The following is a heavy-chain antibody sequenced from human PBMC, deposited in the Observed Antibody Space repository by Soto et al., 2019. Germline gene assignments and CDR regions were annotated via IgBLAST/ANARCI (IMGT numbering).Heavy chain of an antibody. CDR1: GFTFSTYS. D-gene: IGHD3-9*01. CDR3: ARFSGTGLDY. V-gene: IGHV3-21*01. J-gene: IGHJ4*02. CDR2: ISSSSSYI. Sequence: EVQLVESGGGLVKPGGSLRLSCAASGFTFSTYSINWVRQPPGKGLEWVSSISSSSSYIYYADSVKGRFTISRDNAKNSRYLQMNSLRAEDTAVYYCARFSGTGLDYWGQGTLVTVSS.